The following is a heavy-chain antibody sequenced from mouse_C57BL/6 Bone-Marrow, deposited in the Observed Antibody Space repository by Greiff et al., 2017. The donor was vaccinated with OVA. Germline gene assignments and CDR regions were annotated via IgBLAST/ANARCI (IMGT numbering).Heavy chain of an antibody. Sequence: EVQLKESGPVLVKPGASVKMSCKASGYTFTDYYMNWVKQSHGKSLEWIGVINPYNGGTSYNQKFKGKATLTVDKSSSTAYMELNSLTSEDSAVYYCARGFYSNSYYFDYWGQGTTLTVSS. D-gene: IGHD2-5*01. CDR1: GYTFTDYY. CDR3: ARGFYSNSYYFDY. CDR2: INPYNGGT. V-gene: IGHV1-19*01. J-gene: IGHJ2*01.